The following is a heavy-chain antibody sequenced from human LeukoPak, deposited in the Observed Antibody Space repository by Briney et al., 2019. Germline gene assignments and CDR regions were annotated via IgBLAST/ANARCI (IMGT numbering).Heavy chain of an antibody. CDR3: AKDTPLATYTSGWSSNSFDY. CDR1: GFTFSSFA. Sequence: GGSLRVSCTASGFTFSSFAMSWVRQAPGKGLEWVSTITGGSGAKYYADSVKGRFTISRDNSKDTLYLQMHSLRAEDTAVYFCAKDTPLATYTSGWSSNSFDYWGQGTLVAVSS. CDR2: ITGGSGAK. J-gene: IGHJ4*02. D-gene: IGHD6-19*01. V-gene: IGHV3-23*01.